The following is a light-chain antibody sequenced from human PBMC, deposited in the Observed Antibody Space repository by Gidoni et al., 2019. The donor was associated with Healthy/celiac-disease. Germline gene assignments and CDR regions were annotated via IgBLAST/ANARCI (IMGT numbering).Light chain of an antibody. CDR3: QQYNSSPYT. J-gene: IGKJ2*01. CDR1: QSISSW. CDR2: KAS. V-gene: IGKV1-5*03. Sequence: DIQMTQSPSTLSASVRDRVTITCRVSQSISSWFAWYQQKPGKAPKLLIYKASSLESGVPSRFSGSGSGTEFTLTISSLQPDDFATYYCQQYNSSPYTFGQGTKLEIK.